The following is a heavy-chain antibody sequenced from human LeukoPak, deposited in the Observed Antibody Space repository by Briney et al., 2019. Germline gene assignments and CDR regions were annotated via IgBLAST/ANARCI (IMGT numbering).Heavy chain of an antibody. CDR1: GYTFTSYD. Sequence: GASVKVSCKASGYTFTSYDIHWVRQATGQGLEWMGWMNPNSGNTGYAQKFQGRVTMTRNTSISTAYMELSSLRSEDTAVYYCARGHRSSSWYFGSGDLNYLFDYWGQGTLVTVSS. CDR3: ARGHRSSSWYFGSGDLNYLFDY. J-gene: IGHJ4*02. V-gene: IGHV1-8*01. CDR2: MNPNSGNT. D-gene: IGHD6-13*01.